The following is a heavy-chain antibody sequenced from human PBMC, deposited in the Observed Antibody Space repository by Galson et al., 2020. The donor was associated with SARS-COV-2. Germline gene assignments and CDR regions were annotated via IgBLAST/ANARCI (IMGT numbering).Heavy chain of an antibody. CDR3: ARALDGNNYAGGRGGFDM. V-gene: IGHV4-61*02. Sequence: SENLSLTCTVYDGSINSGSFYWSWIRPPAGKGLEWIGRIYTSATTKYNASLQSRATILLDTSQNQFSLKLISVTAADTAVYYCARALDGNNYAGGRGGFDMWGQGTLVTVCS. CDR1: DGSINSGSFY. D-gene: IGHD5-12*01. J-gene: IGHJ3*02. CDR2: IYTSATT.